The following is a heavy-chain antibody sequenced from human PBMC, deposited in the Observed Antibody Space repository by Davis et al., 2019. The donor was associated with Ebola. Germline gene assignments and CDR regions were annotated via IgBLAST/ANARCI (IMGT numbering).Heavy chain of an antibody. Sequence: ASVKVSCKASGYTFTGYYMHWVRQAPGQGLEWMGRINPNSGGTNYAQKFQGRVTMTRDPSTSTVYMELSSLRSEDTAVYYCARDFLWFDYWGQGTLVTVSS. CDR3: ARDFLWFDY. V-gene: IGHV1-2*06. D-gene: IGHD2/OR15-2a*01. J-gene: IGHJ4*02. CDR1: GYTFTGYY. CDR2: INPNSGGT.